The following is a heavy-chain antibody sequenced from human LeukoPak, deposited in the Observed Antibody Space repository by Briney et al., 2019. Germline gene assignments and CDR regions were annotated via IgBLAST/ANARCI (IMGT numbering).Heavy chain of an antibody. CDR1: GYSISSGYY. J-gene: IGHJ5*02. CDR3: ARDLMREGSPVGWFDP. CDR2: IYHSGST. D-gene: IGHD3-16*01. Sequence: ASETLSLTCTVSGYSISSGYYWGWIRQPPGKGLEWIGSIYHSGSTYYNPSLKSRVTISVDTSKNQFSLKLSSVTAADTAVYYCARDLMREGSPVGWFDPWGQGTLVTVSS. V-gene: IGHV4-38-2*02.